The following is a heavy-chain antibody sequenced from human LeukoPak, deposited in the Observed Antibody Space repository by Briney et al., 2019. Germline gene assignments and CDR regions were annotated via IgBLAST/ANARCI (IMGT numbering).Heavy chain of an antibody. V-gene: IGHV4-38-2*01. D-gene: IGHD3-10*01. CDR3: ASLGLLWFGESGDY. CDR2: IYHSGST. J-gene: IGHJ4*02. CDR1: GYSISSGYY. Sequence: SETLSLTCAVSGYSISSGYYWGWIRQPPGKGLEWIGSIYHSGSTYYNPSLKSRVTISVDTSKNQFPLKLSSVTAADTAVYYCASLGLLWFGESGDYWGQGTLVTVSS.